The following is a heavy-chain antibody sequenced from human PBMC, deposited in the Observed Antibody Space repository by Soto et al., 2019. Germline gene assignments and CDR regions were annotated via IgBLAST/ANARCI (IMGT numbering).Heavy chain of an antibody. V-gene: IGHV3-43*01. Sequence: PGGSLRLSCAASGFTFDDYTMHWVRQAPGKGLEWVSLISWDGGSTYYADSVKGRFTISRDNSKNSLYLQMNSLRTEDTALYYCAKDKEEGGYYDYWGQGTLVTVSS. D-gene: IGHD3-22*01. CDR1: GFTFDDYT. CDR3: AKDKEEGGYYDY. J-gene: IGHJ4*02. CDR2: ISWDGGST.